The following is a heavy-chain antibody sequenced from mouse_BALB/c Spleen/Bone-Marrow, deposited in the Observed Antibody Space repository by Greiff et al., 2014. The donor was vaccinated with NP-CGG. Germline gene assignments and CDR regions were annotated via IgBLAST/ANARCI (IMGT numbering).Heavy chain of an antibody. CDR2: ILPGSGST. Sequence: VQLQQSGTELMKPGAPVKISCKAPGYTFSSYWIEWVNQRPGHGLEWIGEILPGSGSTNYNEKFKSKATFTADTSSNTAYVQLSSLTSEDSAVYYCARRGHGFAWFAYWGQGTLVTVSA. D-gene: IGHD1-2*01. CDR3: ARRGHGFAWFAY. V-gene: IGHV1-9*01. CDR1: GYTFSSYW. J-gene: IGHJ3*01.